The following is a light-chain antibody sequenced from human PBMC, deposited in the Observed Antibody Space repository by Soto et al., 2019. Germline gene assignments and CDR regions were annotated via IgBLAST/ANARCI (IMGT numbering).Light chain of an antibody. CDR1: SSDVGGYNY. CDR3: CSYAGSTFV. CDR2: DVS. J-gene: IGLJ1*01. Sequence: QSALTQPPSASGSPGQSVTISCTGTSSDVGGYNYVSWYQQYPGKAPKLVIYDVSERPSGVPDRFSGSKSGNTASLTVSGLQAEDEADYYCCSYAGSTFVFGTGTQLTVL. V-gene: IGLV2-8*01.